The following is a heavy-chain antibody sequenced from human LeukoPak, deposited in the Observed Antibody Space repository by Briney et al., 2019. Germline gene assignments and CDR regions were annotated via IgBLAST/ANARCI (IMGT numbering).Heavy chain of an antibody. D-gene: IGHD3-10*01. CDR3: GSTYYADSVKGRFTISRDNSKNTLYLQMNSLRAEDTAVYYCARLGYCSGGSCYSQAFDI. Sequence: GGSLRLSCAAPGVTFSSNYMSWVRQAPGKGVEWVSVIYRGGRKYYPDSVKGRFTISREESKKRLYLKRNSIDAEDTTGYSGGSTYYADSVKGRFTISRDNSKNTLYLQMNSLRAEDTAVYYCARLGYCSGGSCYSQAFDIWGQGTMVTVSS. J-gene: IGHJ3*02. CDR2: IYRGGRK. V-gene: IGHV3-53*01. CDR1: GVTFSSNY.